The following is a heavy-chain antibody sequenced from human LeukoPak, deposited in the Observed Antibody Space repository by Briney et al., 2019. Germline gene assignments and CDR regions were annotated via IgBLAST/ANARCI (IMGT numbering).Heavy chain of an antibody. CDR1: GFTFGSYA. CDR2: ITGSGPYM. Sequence: GGSLRLCCAASGFTFGSYAMHWVRLSPGKGLEWVSSITGSGPYMLYADSVKHRFTISRDNTKNLLYLEMNSLRAEDTAMYFCVRDVGAVRGEVYFDYWGQGTLVTVSS. V-gene: IGHV3-21*06. J-gene: IGHJ4*02. D-gene: IGHD3-10*01. CDR3: VRDVGAVRGEVYFDY.